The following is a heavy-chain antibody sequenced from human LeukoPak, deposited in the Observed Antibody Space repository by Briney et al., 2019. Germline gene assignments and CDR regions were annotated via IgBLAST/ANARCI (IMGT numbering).Heavy chain of an antibody. V-gene: IGHV3-30*18. Sequence: PGGSLRLSCAASGFTFSSYGMHWVRQAPGKGLEWVAVISYDGSNKYYADSVKGRFTISRDNSKNTLYLQMNSLRAEDTAVYYCAKDKLLWFGDDAFDIWGQGTMVTVSS. D-gene: IGHD3-10*01. CDR1: GFTFSSYG. CDR2: ISYDGSNK. J-gene: IGHJ3*02. CDR3: AKDKLLWFGDDAFDI.